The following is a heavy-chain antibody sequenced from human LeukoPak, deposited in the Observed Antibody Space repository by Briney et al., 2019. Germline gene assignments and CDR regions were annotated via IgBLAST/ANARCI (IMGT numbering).Heavy chain of an antibody. CDR2: IYYTGSS. V-gene: IGHV4-39*07. CDR1: GGSIRSSDDY. CDR3: ARGGYYGSGNDFRFDP. D-gene: IGHD3-10*01. J-gene: IGHJ5*02. Sequence: PSETLSLTCSVSGGSIRSSDDYWGFVRQTPGKGLEWMGSIYYTGSSHYNPSLKSRATISVDTSKNQFSLKLTSVTAADTAIYYCARGGYYGSGNDFRFDPWGQGTLVTVSS.